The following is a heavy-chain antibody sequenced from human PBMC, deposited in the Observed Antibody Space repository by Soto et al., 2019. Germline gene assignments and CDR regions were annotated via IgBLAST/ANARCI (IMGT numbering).Heavy chain of an antibody. CDR2: INPNSGGT. Sequence: EASVKVSCKASGYTFTGYYMHWVRQAPGQGLEWMGWINPNSGGTNYAQKFQGRVTMTGDTSISTAYMELSRLRSDDTAVYYCARALASPLMSWFDPWGQGTLVTVSS. D-gene: IGHD2-8*01. J-gene: IGHJ5*02. CDR1: GYTFTGYY. CDR3: ARALASPLMSWFDP. V-gene: IGHV1-2*02.